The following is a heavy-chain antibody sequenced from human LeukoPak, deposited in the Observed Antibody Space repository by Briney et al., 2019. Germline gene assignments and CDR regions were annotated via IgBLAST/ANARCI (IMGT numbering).Heavy chain of an antibody. CDR3: AKRDAGYYYGMDV. CDR2: ISYDGSNK. Sequence: QPGGSLRLSCAASGLTFSSYGMHWVRQAPGKGLEWVAVISYDGSNKYYADSVRGRFTISRDNSKNTLYLQMNSLRAEDTAVYYCAKRDAGYYYGMDVWGQGTTVTVSS. V-gene: IGHV3-30*18. D-gene: IGHD6-13*01. J-gene: IGHJ6*02. CDR1: GLTFSSYG.